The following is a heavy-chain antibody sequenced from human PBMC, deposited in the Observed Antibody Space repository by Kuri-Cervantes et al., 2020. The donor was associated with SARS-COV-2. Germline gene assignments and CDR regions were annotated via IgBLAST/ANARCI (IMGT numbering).Heavy chain of an antibody. D-gene: IGHD2-2*01. CDR1: GFTFSSYG. J-gene: IGHJ4*02. CDR2: ISYDGSNK. Sequence: GESLKISCAASGFTFSSYGMHWVRQAPGKGLEWVAVISYDGSNKYYADSVKGRFTISRDNAKNSLYLQMNSLRAEDTAVYYCARGRPGIVVVPAGGIDYWGQGTLVTVSS. V-gene: IGHV3-30*03. CDR3: ARGRPGIVVVPAGGIDY.